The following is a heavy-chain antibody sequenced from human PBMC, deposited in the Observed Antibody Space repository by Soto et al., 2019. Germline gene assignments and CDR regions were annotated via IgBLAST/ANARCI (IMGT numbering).Heavy chain of an antibody. J-gene: IGHJ6*03. Sequence: SLRLSCAASGFTFDDYAMHWVRQAPGKGLEWVSGISWNSGSIGYADSVKGRFTISRDNAKNSLYLQMNSLRAEDTALYYCAKDRPPHYYYYYMDVWGKGTTVTVSS. CDR2: ISWNSGSI. CDR3: AKDRPPHYYYYYMDV. CDR1: GFTFDDYA. V-gene: IGHV3-9*01.